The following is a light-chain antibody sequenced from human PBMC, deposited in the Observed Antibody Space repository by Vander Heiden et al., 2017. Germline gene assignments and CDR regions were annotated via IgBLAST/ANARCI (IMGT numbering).Light chain of an antibody. CDR3: AERDDSLNGYV. CDR1: SSNIGSNT. CDR2: RNN. Sequence: QSVLTQPPSASGTPGQRVTISCSGSSSNIGSNTVNWYQQLPGTAPKLLIYRNNQRPSGVPDRFSGYKSGTSASLDTSGLQSEDEADDYWAERDDSLNGYVFGGGTKLTVL. J-gene: IGLJ3*02. V-gene: IGLV1-44*01.